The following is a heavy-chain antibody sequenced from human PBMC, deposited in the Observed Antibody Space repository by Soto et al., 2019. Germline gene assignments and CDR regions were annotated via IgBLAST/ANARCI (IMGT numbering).Heavy chain of an antibody. J-gene: IGHJ1*01. CDR2: ITPSGGT. Sequence: SETLYLTGAVSVGTFSAYSWSWIRQPPEKGLEWIGEITPSGGTNYNPSLKSRLTISVDTSKSHFSLKVTSVTAADTGVYYCARGSSNDSWFLQYWGQGSPVT. V-gene: IGHV4-34*01. CDR3: ARGSSNDSWFLQY. D-gene: IGHD6-13*01. CDR1: VGTFSAYS.